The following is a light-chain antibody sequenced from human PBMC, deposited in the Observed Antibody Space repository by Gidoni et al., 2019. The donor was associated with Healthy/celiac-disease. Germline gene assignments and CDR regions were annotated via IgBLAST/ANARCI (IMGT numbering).Light chain of an antibody. Sequence: EIVLTQSPATLSLSPGERATLSCRASQSVSSYLAWYQQKPGQAPRLLIYDASNRSTGIPARFSGSESGTDFTLTISSLEPEDFAVYYCQQRSNWPPHTFGGGTKVEIK. CDR3: QQRSNWPPHT. V-gene: IGKV3-11*01. J-gene: IGKJ4*01. CDR2: DAS. CDR1: QSVSSY.